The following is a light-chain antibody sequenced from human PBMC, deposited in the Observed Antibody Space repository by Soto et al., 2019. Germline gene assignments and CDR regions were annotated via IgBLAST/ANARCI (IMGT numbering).Light chain of an antibody. Sequence: DIQMTQSPSSXSASVGDRISTTCRASQSVSSYLNWYQQKPGKAPRLLIYAASHLQTGVPSRFRGTGSATHFTLTISSLQPEDFATYYCQKSYRAVTFGQGTRLEIK. J-gene: IGKJ5*01. CDR1: QSVSSY. CDR2: AAS. CDR3: QKSYRAVT. V-gene: IGKV1-39*01.